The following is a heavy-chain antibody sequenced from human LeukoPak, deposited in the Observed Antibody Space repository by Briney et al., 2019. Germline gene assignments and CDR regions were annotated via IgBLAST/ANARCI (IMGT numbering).Heavy chain of an antibody. J-gene: IGHJ6*02. Sequence: SETLSLTCAVYGGSFSGYYWSWIRQPPGKGLEWIGSIYYSGSTYYNPSLKSRVTISVDTSKNQFSLKLSSVTAADTAVYYCARHIYYYGMDVWGQGTTVTVSS. CDR3: ARHIYYYGMDV. CDR1: GGSFSGYY. CDR2: IYYSGST. V-gene: IGHV4-34*01. D-gene: IGHD2-21*01.